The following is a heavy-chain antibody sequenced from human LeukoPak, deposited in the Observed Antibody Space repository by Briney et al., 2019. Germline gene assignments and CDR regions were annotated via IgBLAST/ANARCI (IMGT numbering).Heavy chain of an antibody. J-gene: IGHJ5*02. Sequence: GGSLRLSCAVSGFTFSSYAMSWVRQAPGKGLEWVSGISGSGGTTYDADSVKGRFTISRDNSKKTLYLQMNRLRAEDTAVYYCAKENVAAALPDNWFDPWGQGTLVTVSS. D-gene: IGHD2-2*01. V-gene: IGHV3-23*01. CDR3: AKENVAAALPDNWFDP. CDR2: ISGSGGTT. CDR1: GFTFSSYA.